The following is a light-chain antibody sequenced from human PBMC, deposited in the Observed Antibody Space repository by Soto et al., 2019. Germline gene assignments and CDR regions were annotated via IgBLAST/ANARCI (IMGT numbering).Light chain of an antibody. CDR1: QGISNY. CDR3: QKYNAALWT. Sequence: DIQLTQSPSASVGDRVTITCRASQGISNYVAWYQQKPGKVPKLLIYAASALQLGVTSRFSGSGSGTDFTLTISSLQPEDVATYYCQKYNAALWTFGQGTKVEIK. CDR2: AAS. V-gene: IGKV1-27*01. J-gene: IGKJ1*01.